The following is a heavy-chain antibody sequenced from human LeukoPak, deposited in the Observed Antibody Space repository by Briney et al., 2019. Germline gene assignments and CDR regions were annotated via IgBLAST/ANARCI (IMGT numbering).Heavy chain of an antibody. CDR1: GFTFSSYG. CDR2: ISYDGSNK. D-gene: IGHD6-19*01. CDR3: AKDMGIAVAGTAYYYYGMDV. J-gene: IGHJ6*04. Sequence: GGSLRLSCAASGFTFSSYGMHWVRQAPGNGLEWVAVISYDGSNKYYADSVKGRFTISRDNSKNTLYLQMNSLRAEDTAVYYCAKDMGIAVAGTAYYYYGMDVWGKGTTVTVSS. V-gene: IGHV3-30*18.